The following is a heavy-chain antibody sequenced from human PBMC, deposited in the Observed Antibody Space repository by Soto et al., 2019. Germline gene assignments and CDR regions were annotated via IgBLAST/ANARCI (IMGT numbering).Heavy chain of an antibody. Sequence: PSETLSLTCTVSGGSISSYYWSWIRQPPGKGLEWIGYIYYSGSTNYNPSLKSRVTISVDTSKNQFSLKLSSVTAADTAVYYCARSGWRAYGMDVWGQGTTVTVSS. V-gene: IGHV4-59*01. D-gene: IGHD3-22*01. CDR2: IYYSGST. CDR1: GGSISSYY. J-gene: IGHJ6*02. CDR3: ARSGWRAYGMDV.